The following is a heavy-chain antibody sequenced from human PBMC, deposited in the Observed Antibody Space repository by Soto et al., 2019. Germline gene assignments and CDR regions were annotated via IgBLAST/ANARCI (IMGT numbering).Heavy chain of an antibody. V-gene: IGHV3-21*01. Sequence: EVQVVESGGGLVKPGGSLRLSCTASGSPFSTYGMNWVRQAPGKGLEWISSISNGGDYIYYADSVQGRFTISRDNAKNSLYLRMSRLRDEDTAGYFCAGDESAGSRSRSWGGGTVVKVSS. CDR3: AGDESAGSRSRS. J-gene: IGHJ5*02. D-gene: IGHD6-13*01. CDR2: ISNGGDYI. CDR1: GSPFSTYG.